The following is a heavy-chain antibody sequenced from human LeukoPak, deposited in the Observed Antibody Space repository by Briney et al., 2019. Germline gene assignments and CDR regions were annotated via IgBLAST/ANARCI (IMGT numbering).Heavy chain of an antibody. Sequence: GGSLRLSCAASGFTFSSYSMNWVRQAPGKGLEWVSYISSSSSTIYYADSVKGRFTISRDNAKNSLYLQMNSLRAEDTAVYYCARDQEKREYDFWSSKVGGSAFDIWGQGTMVTVSS. J-gene: IGHJ3*02. CDR1: GFTFSSYS. CDR2: ISSSSSTI. V-gene: IGHV3-48*04. CDR3: ARDQEKREYDFWSSKVGGSAFDI. D-gene: IGHD3-3*01.